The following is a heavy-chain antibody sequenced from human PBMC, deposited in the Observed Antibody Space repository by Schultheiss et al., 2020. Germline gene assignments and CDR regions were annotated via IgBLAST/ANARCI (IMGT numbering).Heavy chain of an antibody. CDR2: ISGSGGST. CDR3: AKDRGYCSSTSCYWGYYYYYGMDV. D-gene: IGHD2-2*01. Sequence: GGSLRLSCAASGFTFSSYAMSWVRQAPGKGLEWVSAISGSGGSTYYADSVKGRFTISRDNSKNTLYLQMNSLRAEDTAVYYCAKDRGYCSSTSCYWGYYYYYGMDVWGQGTTVTVSS. CDR1: GFTFSSYA. V-gene: IGHV3-23*01. J-gene: IGHJ6*02.